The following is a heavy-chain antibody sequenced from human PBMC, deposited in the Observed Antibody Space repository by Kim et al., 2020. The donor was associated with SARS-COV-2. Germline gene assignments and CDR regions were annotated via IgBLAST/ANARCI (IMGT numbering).Heavy chain of an antibody. J-gene: IGHJ5*02. Sequence: GGSLRLSCAASGFTFSSYAMSWVRQAPGKGLEWVSAISGSGGSTYYADSVKGRFTISRDNSKNTLYLQMNSLRAEDTAVYYCAKPFGVFWGDYEDWFDPCGQGTLVTVSS. CDR1: GFTFSSYA. CDR2: ISGSGGST. V-gene: IGHV3-23*01. D-gene: IGHD4-17*01. CDR3: AKPFGVFWGDYEDWFDP.